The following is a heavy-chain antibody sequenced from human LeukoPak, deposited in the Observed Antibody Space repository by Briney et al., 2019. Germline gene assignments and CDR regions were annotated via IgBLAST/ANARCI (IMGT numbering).Heavy chain of an antibody. CDR2: ISAYNGNT. Sequence: GASVKVSCKASGYTFTSYGISWVRQAPGQGLAWMGWISAYNGNTNYAQKLQGRVTMTTDTSTSTAYMELRSLRSDDTAVYYCARGANPQVVPAAIFTGFPFDPWGQGTLVTVSS. D-gene: IGHD2-2*02. CDR1: GYTFTSYG. CDR3: ARGANPQVVPAAIFTGFPFDP. J-gene: IGHJ5*02. V-gene: IGHV1-18*01.